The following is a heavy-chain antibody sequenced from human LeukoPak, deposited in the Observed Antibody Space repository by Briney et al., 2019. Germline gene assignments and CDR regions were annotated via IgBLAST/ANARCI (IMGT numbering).Heavy chain of an antibody. D-gene: IGHD3-22*01. J-gene: IGHJ2*01. CDR2: IYTSGST. CDR1: GGSISSGSYY. CDR3: AASYDSSSEYSGPNWYFDL. V-gene: IGHV4-61*02. Sequence: SETLSLTCIVSGGSISSGSYYWGWIRQPAGKGLEWTGRIYTSGSTNYNPSLKTRVTISVDTSKNQFSLKLSSVTPADTAVYYCAASYDSSSEYSGPNWYFDLWGRGTLVTVSS.